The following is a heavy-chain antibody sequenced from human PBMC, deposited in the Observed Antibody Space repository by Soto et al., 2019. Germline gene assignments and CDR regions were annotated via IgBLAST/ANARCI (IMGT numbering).Heavy chain of an antibody. CDR3: ARFSPRGDIVVVPAADHYSENWFDP. V-gene: IGHV4-34*01. CDR2: INHSGST. J-gene: IGHJ5*02. Sequence: SETLSLTCAVYGGSFSGYYWSWIRQPPGKGLEWIGEINHSGSTNYNPSLKSRVTISVDTSKNQFSLKLSSVTAADTAVYYCARFSPRGDIVVVPAADHYSENWFDPWGQGTLVTVSS. CDR1: GGSFSGYY. D-gene: IGHD2-2*01.